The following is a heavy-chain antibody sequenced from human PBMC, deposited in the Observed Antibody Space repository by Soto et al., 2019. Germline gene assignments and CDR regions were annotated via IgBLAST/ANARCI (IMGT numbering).Heavy chain of an antibody. Sequence: EVQLVESGGGLVKPGGSLRLSCAASGFAFSSYSMNWVRQAPGKGLEWVSSISSGSSYIYYADSVKSRFTISRDNAKNSLYLQMNSLRAEDTAVYYCARDRAAGTIFLSRYYGMDVWGQGTTVTVSS. V-gene: IGHV3-21*01. D-gene: IGHD3-3*01. CDR2: ISSGSSYI. CDR3: ARDRAAGTIFLSRYYGMDV. J-gene: IGHJ6*02. CDR1: GFAFSSYS.